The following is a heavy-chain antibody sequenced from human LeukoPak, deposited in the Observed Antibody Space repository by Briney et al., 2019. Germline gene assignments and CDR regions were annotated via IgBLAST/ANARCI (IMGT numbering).Heavy chain of an antibody. D-gene: IGHD6-6*01. V-gene: IGHV3-74*01. CDR1: GFSFSGHW. CDR3: ARGPNSNWSGLDF. J-gene: IGHJ4*02. CDR2: ISPTGSTT. Sequence: PGGPLRFSCTASGFSFSGHWMNWARKLPGKGLVWVSRISPTGSTTSYADSVKGRFTVSRDNAKNTLYLQVNNLRAEDTAVYYCARGPNSNWSGLDFWGQGTLLTVSS.